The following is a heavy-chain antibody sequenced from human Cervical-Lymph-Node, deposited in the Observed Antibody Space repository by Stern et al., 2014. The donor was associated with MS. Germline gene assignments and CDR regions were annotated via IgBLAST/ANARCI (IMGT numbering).Heavy chain of an antibody. CDR1: GYTFTGFY. Sequence: VQLEESGAEVQEPGASVKVSCKASGYTFTGFYLHWLRQAPGQGPERMGWINPHSGGTNFAQHFKGRLTMTRDTTIDTAFMELSSLRSNDTAVYYCARSRVVADPFDLWGQGTMVTVSA. CDR3: ARSRVVADPFDL. J-gene: IGHJ3*01. D-gene: IGHD3-3*01. CDR2: INPHSGGT. V-gene: IGHV1-2*02.